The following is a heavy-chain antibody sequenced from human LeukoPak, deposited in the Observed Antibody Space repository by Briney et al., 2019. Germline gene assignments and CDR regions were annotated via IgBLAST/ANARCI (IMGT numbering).Heavy chain of an antibody. CDR1: GFTFSSFE. D-gene: IGHD5-18*01. V-gene: IGHV3-48*03. J-gene: IGHJ4*02. Sequence: GGSLRLSCAASGFTFSSFEMNWVRQAPGKGLEWVSYISSSGGTIYHADSVRGRFTISRDNAKNSLYLQMNSLRVEDTAVYYCARDTFGDTAMDLLDYWGQGTLVTVSS. CDR3: ARDTFGDTAMDLLDY. CDR2: ISSSGGTI.